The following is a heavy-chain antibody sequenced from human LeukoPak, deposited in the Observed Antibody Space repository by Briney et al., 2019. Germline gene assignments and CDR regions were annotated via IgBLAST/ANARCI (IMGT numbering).Heavy chain of an antibody. V-gene: IGHV3-74*01. D-gene: IGHD6-13*01. CDR2: IKSDGITI. CDR3: AKQSAGSAAWYSLHYDF. Sequence: PGGSLRLSCAASGFTFSNYMMHWVRQAPGKGLVWVSRIKSDGITITYADSVKGRFTISRDNAKNTLYLQMNSLRAEDTAVYFCAKQSAGSAAWYSLHYDFWGQGTLVTVSS. J-gene: IGHJ4*02. CDR1: GFTFSNYM.